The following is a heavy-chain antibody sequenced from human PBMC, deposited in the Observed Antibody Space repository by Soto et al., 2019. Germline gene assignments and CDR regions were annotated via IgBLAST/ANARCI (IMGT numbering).Heavy chain of an antibody. J-gene: IGHJ4*02. D-gene: IGHD6-6*01. Sequence: GGSLRLSCAASGFTFRNAWMNWVRQAPGKGLEWVGRIKTRADGGTADHAAPVKGRFTISRDDSKNVLYLQMNSLKTEDTAVFYCTTERGYSSSFTFDYWGQGAPVTVSS. V-gene: IGHV3-15*07. CDR2: IKTRADGGTA. CDR3: TTERGYSSSFTFDY. CDR1: GFTFRNAW.